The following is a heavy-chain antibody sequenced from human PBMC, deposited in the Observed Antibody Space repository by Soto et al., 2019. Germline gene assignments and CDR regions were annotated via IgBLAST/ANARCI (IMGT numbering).Heavy chain of an antibody. CDR1: GFTFSSYA. J-gene: IGHJ6*02. Sequence: QPGGSLRLSCAASGFTFSSYAMSCVRQAPGKGLEWVSAISGSGGSTYYADSVKGRFTISRDNSKNTLYLQMNSLRAEDTAVYYCANLVTPRSYYYGMDVWGQGTTVTVSS. CDR2: ISGSGGST. CDR3: ANLVTPRSYYYGMDV. D-gene: IGHD3-16*02. V-gene: IGHV3-23*01.